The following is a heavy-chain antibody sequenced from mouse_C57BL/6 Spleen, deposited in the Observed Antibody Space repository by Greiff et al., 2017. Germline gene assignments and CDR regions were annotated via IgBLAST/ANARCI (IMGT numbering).Heavy chain of an antibody. J-gene: IGHJ2*01. CDR2: INPNNGGT. Sequence: VQLKQSGPELVKPGASVKMSCKASGYTFTDYNMHWVKQSHGKSLEWIGYINPNNGGTSYNQKFKGKATLTVNKSSSTAYMELRSLTSEDSAVYDCATAQAYYFDYWGQGTTLTVSS. D-gene: IGHD3-2*02. V-gene: IGHV1-22*01. CDR3: ATAQAYYFDY. CDR1: GYTFTDYN.